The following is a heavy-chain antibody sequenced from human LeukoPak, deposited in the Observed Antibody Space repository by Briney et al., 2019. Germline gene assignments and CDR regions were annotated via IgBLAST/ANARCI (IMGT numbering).Heavy chain of an antibody. J-gene: IGHJ4*02. D-gene: IGHD2-2*03. Sequence: GGSLRLSCAASGFTFSSYEINWVRQAPGKGLEWVSYISSGGTGKYYADSVKGRFTISRDNAKNSLYLQMNSLRAEDTAVYYCARVRGEMDRDYWGQGTLVTVSS. CDR1: GFTFSSYE. V-gene: IGHV3-48*03. CDR2: ISSGGTGK. CDR3: ARVRGEMDRDY.